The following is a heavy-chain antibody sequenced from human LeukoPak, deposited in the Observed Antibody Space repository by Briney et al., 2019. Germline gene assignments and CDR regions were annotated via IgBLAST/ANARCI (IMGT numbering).Heavy chain of an antibody. CDR1: GFTFSNYA. CDR2: ISGSGGST. J-gene: IGHJ4*02. V-gene: IGHV3-23*01. CDR3: AKDLNRVTIFGVVTSTQYYFDY. Sequence: GGSLRLSCAASGFTFSNYAMSWVRQAPGKGLEWVSGISGSGGSTYYADSVKGRFTISRDNSKNTLYLQMNSLRAEDTAVYYCAKDLNRVTIFGVVTSTQYYFDYWGQGTLVTVSS. D-gene: IGHD3-3*01.